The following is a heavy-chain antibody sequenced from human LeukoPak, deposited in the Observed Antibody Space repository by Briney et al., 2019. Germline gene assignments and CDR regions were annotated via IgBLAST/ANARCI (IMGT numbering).Heavy chain of an antibody. J-gene: IGHJ4*02. Sequence: ASVKVSCKASGYTFTSYGISWVRQAPGQGLEWMGWISAYNGNTNYAQKLQGRVTMTTDTSTTTAYMELRSLRSDDAAVYYCARVVRVVTSRYFDYWGQGTLVTVSS. CDR1: GYTFTSYG. CDR3: ARVVRVVTSRYFDY. D-gene: IGHD4-23*01. CDR2: ISAYNGNT. V-gene: IGHV1-18*01.